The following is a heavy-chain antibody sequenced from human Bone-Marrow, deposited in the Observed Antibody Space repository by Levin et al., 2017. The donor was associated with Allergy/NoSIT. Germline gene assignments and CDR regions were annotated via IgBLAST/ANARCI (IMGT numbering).Heavy chain of an antibody. D-gene: IGHD3-16*01. CDR2: ISYDGSNK. J-gene: IGHJ4*02. CDR3: AKGESDYFDY. V-gene: IGHV3-30*18. Sequence: PGGSLRLSCAASGFTFSSYGMHWVRQAPGKGLEWVAVISYDGSNKYYADSVKGRFTISRDNSKNTLYLQMNSLRAEDTAVYYCAKGESDYFDYWGQGTLVTVSS. CDR1: GFTFSSYG.